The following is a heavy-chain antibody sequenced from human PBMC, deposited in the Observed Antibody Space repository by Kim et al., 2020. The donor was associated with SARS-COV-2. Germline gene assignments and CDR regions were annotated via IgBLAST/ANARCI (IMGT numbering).Heavy chain of an antibody. V-gene: IGHV5-10-1*01. CDR3: PRHVGQPVIAVAVLAN. J-gene: IGHJ4*02. CDR1: GYNFASHW. D-gene: IGHD6-19*01. CDR2: IDPSDSYI. Sequence: GESLKISCKVSGYNFASHWISWVRQRPGKGLEWMGRIDPSDSYINYGPSFRGHVTFSADKSINTAYLHWNSLQASDTAIYYCPRHVGQPVIAVAVLANWGQGTLVTVSS.